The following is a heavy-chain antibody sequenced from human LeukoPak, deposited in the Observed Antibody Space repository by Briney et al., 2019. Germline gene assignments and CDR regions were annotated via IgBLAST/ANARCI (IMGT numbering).Heavy chain of an antibody. D-gene: IGHD4-17*01. J-gene: IGHJ1*01. CDR1: GYTFTSYD. Sequence: ASVKVSCKASGYTFTSYDINWVRQATGQGLGWMGWMNPNSGNTGYAQKFQGRVTMTRNTSISTAYMELSSLRSEDTAVYYCARVTFDGDYEFLQHWGQGTLVTVSS. CDR2: MNPNSGNT. CDR3: ARVTFDGDYEFLQH. V-gene: IGHV1-8*01.